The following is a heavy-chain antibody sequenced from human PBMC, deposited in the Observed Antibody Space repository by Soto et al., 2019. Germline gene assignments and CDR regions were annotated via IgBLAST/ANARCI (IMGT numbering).Heavy chain of an antibody. V-gene: IGHV1-69*02. CDR1: GGTFSSYT. CDR3: ARPLGGVVAATGWAFDI. D-gene: IGHD2-15*01. J-gene: IGHJ3*02. CDR2: IIPILGIA. Sequence: SVKVSCKASGGTFSSYTISWVRQAPGQGLEWMGRIIPILGIANYAQKFQGRVTITADKSTSTAYMELSSLRSEDTAVYYCARPLGGVVAATGWAFDIWGQGTVVTVSS.